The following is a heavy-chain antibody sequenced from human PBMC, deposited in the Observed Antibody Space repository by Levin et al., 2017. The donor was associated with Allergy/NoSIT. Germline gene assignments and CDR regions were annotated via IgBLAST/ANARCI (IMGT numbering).Heavy chain of an antibody. CDR1: GFAFNTKW. J-gene: IGHJ5*01. CDR3: ARGARASASCLDS. D-gene: IGHD2-15*01. Sequence: PGGSLRLSCAASGFAFNTKWMHWVRQAPGKGLVWVAHINTDGSDTNYADSVKGRFTISRDNAKTVLFLQMNSLRADDTAVYDCARGARASASCLDSWGQGTLVTVSS. V-gene: IGHV3-74*01. CDR2: INTDGSDT.